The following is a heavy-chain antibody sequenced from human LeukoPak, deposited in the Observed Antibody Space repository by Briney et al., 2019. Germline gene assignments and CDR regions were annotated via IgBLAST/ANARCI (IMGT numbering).Heavy chain of an antibody. Sequence: SETLSLTCTVSGGSISSSSYYWGWIRQPPGKGLEWIGSIHYSGSTNYNPSLKSRVTISVDTSKNQFSLKLSSVTAADTAVYYCAREREDSSGWYQVYWGQGTLVTVSS. D-gene: IGHD6-19*01. CDR3: AREREDSSGWYQVY. J-gene: IGHJ4*02. V-gene: IGHV4-39*07. CDR1: GGSISSSSYY. CDR2: IHYSGST.